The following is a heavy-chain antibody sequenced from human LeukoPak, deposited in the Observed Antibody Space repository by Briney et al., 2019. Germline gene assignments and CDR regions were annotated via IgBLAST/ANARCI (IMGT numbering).Heavy chain of an antibody. J-gene: IGHJ3*02. V-gene: IGHV3-9*01. CDR2: ISWNSGSI. CDR3: AREGIAAASAFDI. CDR1: GFTFDDYA. D-gene: IGHD6-13*01. Sequence: PGGSLRLSCAASGFTFDDYAMHWVRQAPGKGLEWVSGISWNSGSIGYADSVKGRFTISRDNAKNSLCLQMNSLRAEDTAVYYCAREGIAAASAFDIWGQGTMVTVSS.